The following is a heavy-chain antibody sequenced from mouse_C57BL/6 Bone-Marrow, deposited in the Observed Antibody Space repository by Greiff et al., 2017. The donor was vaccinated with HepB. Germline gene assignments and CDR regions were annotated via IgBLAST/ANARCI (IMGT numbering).Heavy chain of an antibody. CDR1: GYTFTDYY. V-gene: IGHV1-26*01. Sequence: VQLQQSGPELVKPGASVKISCKASGYTFTDYYMNWVKQSHGKSLEWIGDINPNNGGTSYNQKFKGKATLTVDKSSSTAYMELRSLTSEDSAVYYCARKGELLRYAMDYWGQGTSVTVSS. J-gene: IGHJ4*01. D-gene: IGHD2-1*01. CDR3: ARKGELLRYAMDY. CDR2: INPNNGGT.